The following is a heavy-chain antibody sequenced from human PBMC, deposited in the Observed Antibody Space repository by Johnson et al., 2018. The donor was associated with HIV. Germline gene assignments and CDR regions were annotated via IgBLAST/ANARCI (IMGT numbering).Heavy chain of an antibody. CDR2: IWYDGSNK. CDR1: GITFSSYG. D-gene: IGHD1/OR15-1a*01. J-gene: IGHJ3*02. V-gene: IGHV3-33*01. CDR3: ARGGLGFQNIHDPFDI. Sequence: QVQLVESGGGVVQPGRSLRLSCEASGITFSSYGMNWVRQAPGKGLEWVAVIWYDGSNKYYADSVKGGFTISRDNSKNSLYLQMHSLRAEDTALYYCARGGLGFQNIHDPFDIWGQGTVVTVSS.